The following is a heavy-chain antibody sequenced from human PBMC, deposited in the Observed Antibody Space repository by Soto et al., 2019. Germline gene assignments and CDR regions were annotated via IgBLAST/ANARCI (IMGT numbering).Heavy chain of an antibody. J-gene: IGHJ6*02. Sequence: QVQLVQSGAEVKKPGSSVKVSCKASGGTFSSYTISWVRQAPGQGLEWMGRIIPILGIANYAQKFQGRVTITADKSTSTAYMELSSLRSEDTAVYYWAREQGKGYCSGGSCYSGSYYYYYGMDVWGQGTTVTVSS. CDR1: GGTFSSYT. CDR2: IIPILGIA. D-gene: IGHD2-15*01. V-gene: IGHV1-69*08. CDR3: AREQGKGYCSGGSCYSGSYYYYYGMDV.